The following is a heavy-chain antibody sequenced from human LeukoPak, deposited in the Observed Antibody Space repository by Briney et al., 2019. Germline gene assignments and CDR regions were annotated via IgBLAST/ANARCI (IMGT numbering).Heavy chain of an antibody. Sequence: GGSLRLSCVASGFTFSNYSMNWVRQAPGKGLEWVSYITSGSSTIYYADSVKGRFTISRDNAKNSLYLQMNSLRAEDTAVYYCATESYDFWSGYYPYYYGMDVWGQGTTVTVSS. J-gene: IGHJ6*02. CDR3: ATESYDFWSGYYPYYYGMDV. V-gene: IGHV3-48*01. CDR1: GFTFSNYS. CDR2: ITSGSSTI. D-gene: IGHD3-3*01.